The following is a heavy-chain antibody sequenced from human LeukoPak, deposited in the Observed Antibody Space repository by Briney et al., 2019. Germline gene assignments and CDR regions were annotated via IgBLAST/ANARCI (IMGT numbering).Heavy chain of an antibody. D-gene: IGHD4-23*01. V-gene: IGHV3-13*01. CDR3: AKRWVPVDY. Sequence: GSLRLSCAASGFTFSSYDMHWVRQAAGKGLEWVSAIDTAGNTYYPGSVKGRFTISRDNSKNTLYLQMNSLRAEDTAVYYCAKRWVPVDYWGQGTLVTVSS. CDR1: GFTFSSYD. J-gene: IGHJ4*02. CDR2: IDTAGNT.